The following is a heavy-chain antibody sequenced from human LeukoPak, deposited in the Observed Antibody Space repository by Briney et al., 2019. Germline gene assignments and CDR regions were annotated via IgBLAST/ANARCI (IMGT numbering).Heavy chain of an antibody. Sequence: PGGSLRLSCVASGFTFSIYAMTWVRQAPGKGLEWLSAISGSGISTYHAESVKGRFTISRDNSKNTLYLQMNSLRAEDTAVYYCAKNLRGGVAAYHYWGQGTLVTVSS. CDR2: ISGSGIST. CDR3: AKNLRGGVAAYHY. CDR1: GFTFSIYA. J-gene: IGHJ4*02. V-gene: IGHV3-23*01. D-gene: IGHD2-15*01.